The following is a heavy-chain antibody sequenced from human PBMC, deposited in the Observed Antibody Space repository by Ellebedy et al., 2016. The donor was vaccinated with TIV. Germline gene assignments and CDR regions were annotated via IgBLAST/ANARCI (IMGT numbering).Heavy chain of an antibody. J-gene: IGHJ4*02. CDR2: IKSKTDGGTT. Sequence: GGSLRLXXAASGFTFSNAWLSWVRQAPGKGLEWVGRIKSKTDGGTTDYAAPVKGRFTISRDDSKNTLYLQMNSLKTEDTAVYYCTTDEGQLLSLFDYWGQGTLVTVSS. V-gene: IGHV3-15*01. CDR1: GFTFSNAW. CDR3: TTDEGQLLSLFDY. D-gene: IGHD2-2*01.